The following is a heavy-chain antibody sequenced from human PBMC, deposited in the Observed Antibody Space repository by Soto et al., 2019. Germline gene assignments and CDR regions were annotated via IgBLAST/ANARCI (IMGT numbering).Heavy chain of an antibody. CDR1: GFAFSSYG. Sequence: QVQLVESGGGVVQPGRSLRLSCAASGFAFSSYGMHWVRQAPGKGLEWVTVIWSGGSDKYYADSVKGRFTISRDNSKNTLYLQMNSLRAEDTAVYYCARVYGSGTYPTDYWGQGTLVTVSS. J-gene: IGHJ4*02. V-gene: IGHV3-33*01. CDR2: IWSGGSDK. CDR3: ARVYGSGTYPTDY. D-gene: IGHD3-10*01.